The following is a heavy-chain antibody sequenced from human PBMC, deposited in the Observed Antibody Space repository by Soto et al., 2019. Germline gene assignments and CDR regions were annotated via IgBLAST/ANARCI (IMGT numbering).Heavy chain of an antibody. CDR3: AKGYYDFWSGYIN. V-gene: IGHV3-23*01. J-gene: IGHJ4*02. Sequence: SGGGLVRPGGSLRLSCAASGFTFSNYAMSWVRQAPGKGLEWVSSISGSGGITYIADSVKGRFTISRDNSKNTLYLQMNSLRAEDTAVYYCAKGYYDFWSGYINWGQGTLVTVSS. CDR2: ISGSGGIT. CDR1: GFTFSNYA. D-gene: IGHD3-3*01.